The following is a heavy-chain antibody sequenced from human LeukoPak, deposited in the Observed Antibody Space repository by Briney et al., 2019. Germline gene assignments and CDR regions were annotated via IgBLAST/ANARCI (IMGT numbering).Heavy chain of an antibody. J-gene: IGHJ4*02. CDR3: AKDLAYYDIWTGSYFDY. Sequence: PGGSLRLSCAASRFTFSTYAMSWVRQAPGKGLEWISAISGSGGSTYYADSVKGRFTISRDNSKNTLYLQMNSLRAEDTAVYYCAKDLAYYDIWTGSYFDYWGQGTLVTVSS. D-gene: IGHD3-9*01. CDR1: RFTFSTYA. CDR2: ISGSGGST. V-gene: IGHV3-23*01.